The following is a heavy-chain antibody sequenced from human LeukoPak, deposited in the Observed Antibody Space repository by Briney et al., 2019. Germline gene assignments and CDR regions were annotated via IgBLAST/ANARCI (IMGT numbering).Heavy chain of an antibody. CDR1: GSSISSSSYY. CDR3: ARVAAAGNYYFDY. CDR2: IYYSGST. J-gene: IGHJ4*02. V-gene: IGHV4-39*07. D-gene: IGHD6-13*01. Sequence: SETLSLTCTVSGSSISSSSYYWGWIRQPPGKGLEWIGSIYYSGSTYYNPSLKSRVTISIDTSKNQFSLKLSSVTAADTAVYFCARVAAAGNYYFDYWGRGTLVTVSS.